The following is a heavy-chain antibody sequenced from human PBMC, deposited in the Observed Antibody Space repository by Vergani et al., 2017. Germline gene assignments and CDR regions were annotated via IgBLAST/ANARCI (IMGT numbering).Heavy chain of an antibody. D-gene: IGHD1-1*01. Sequence: VQMVESGGGVVQPGRPLRLSCAVLGFRFSDYGMHWVRQAPGRGLEWVALISYDGDTTYYEDSVKGRFTISRDNSKNTLFLQMHSLRVEDTALYYCAKFPLNITTPDRGDFWGQGSLVTVSS. J-gene: IGHJ4*02. CDR1: GFRFSDYG. V-gene: IGHV3-30*18. CDR3: AKFPLNITTPDRGDF. CDR2: ISYDGDTT.